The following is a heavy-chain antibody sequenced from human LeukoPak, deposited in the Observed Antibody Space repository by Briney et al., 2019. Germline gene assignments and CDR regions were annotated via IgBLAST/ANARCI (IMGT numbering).Heavy chain of an antibody. CDR3: ARPGRDGYNL. V-gene: IGHV4-34*01. J-gene: IGHJ4*02. D-gene: IGHD5-24*01. CDR2: INHSGST. Sequence: SETLSLTCAVYGGSFSGYYWSWIRQPPGKGLEWIGEINHSGSTNYNPSLKGRVTISVDTSKNQFSLKLSSVTAADTVVYYCARPGRDGYNLWGQGTLVTVSS. CDR1: GGSFSGYY.